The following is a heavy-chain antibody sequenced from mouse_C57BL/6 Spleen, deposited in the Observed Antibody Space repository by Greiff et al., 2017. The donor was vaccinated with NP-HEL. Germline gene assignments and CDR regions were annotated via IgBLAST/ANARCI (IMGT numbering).Heavy chain of an antibody. Sequence: QLQQPGAELVRPGTSVKLSCKASGYTFTSYWMHWVKQRPGQGLEWIGVIDPSDSYTNYNQKFKGKATLTVDTSSSTAYMPLSSLTSEDSAVYYCARGGGYPWFAYWGQGTLVTVSA. D-gene: IGHD2-2*01. CDR3: ARGGGYPWFAY. CDR2: IDPSDSYT. V-gene: IGHV1-59*01. CDR1: GYTFTSYW. J-gene: IGHJ3*01.